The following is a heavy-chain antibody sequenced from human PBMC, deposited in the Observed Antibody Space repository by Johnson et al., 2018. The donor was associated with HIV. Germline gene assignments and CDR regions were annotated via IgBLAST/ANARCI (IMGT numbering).Heavy chain of an antibody. CDR3: AKDPPGS. D-gene: IGHD2-15*01. V-gene: IGHV3-43D*03. CDR1: GFTFADFA. CDR2: ISWDGGRT. J-gene: IGHJ3*01. Sequence: VQLVESGGVVVQPGGSLRLSCVASGFTFADFAMHWVRQAPGKGLEWVSLISWDGGRTYYADSVKGRFTISRDNRKNSLDLQMNSRRPEDTALYYCAKDPPGSWGQGTMVTVS.